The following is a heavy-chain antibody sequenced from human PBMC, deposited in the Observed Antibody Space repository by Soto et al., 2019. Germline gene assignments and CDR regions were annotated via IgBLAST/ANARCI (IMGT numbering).Heavy chain of an antibody. V-gene: IGHV1-69*01. D-gene: IGHD3-3*01. CDR1: GGTFSSYA. Sequence: QVQLVQSGAEVKKPGSSVKVSCKASGGTFSSYAISWVRQAPGQGLEWMGGIIPIFGTANYAQKFQGRVTITADESTSTAYMELSSLRSEDTAVYYCAPGFWSGYYRSRYGMDVWGQGTTVTVSS. J-gene: IGHJ6*02. CDR2: IIPIFGTA. CDR3: APGFWSGYYRSRYGMDV.